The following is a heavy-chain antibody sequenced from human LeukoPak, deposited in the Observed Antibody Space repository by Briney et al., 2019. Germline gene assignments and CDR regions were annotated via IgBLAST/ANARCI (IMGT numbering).Heavy chain of an antibody. J-gene: IGHJ4*02. Sequence: GASVKVSCKASGYTFTSYGISWVQQAPGQGLEWMGWISAYNGNTNYAQKLQGRVTMTTDTSTSTAYMELRSLRSDDTAVYYCARERGVVVAATPYFDYWGQGTLVTVSS. D-gene: IGHD2-15*01. CDR1: GYTFTSYG. CDR2: ISAYNGNT. CDR3: ARERGVVVAATPYFDY. V-gene: IGHV1-18*01.